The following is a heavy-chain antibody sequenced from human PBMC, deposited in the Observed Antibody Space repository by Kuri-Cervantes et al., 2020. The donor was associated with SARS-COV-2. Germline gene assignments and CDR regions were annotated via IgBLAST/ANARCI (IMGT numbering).Heavy chain of an antibody. CDR2: IYWNDDK. D-gene: IGHD6-13*01. Sequence: SGPTLVKPPQTLTLTCTFSGFSLSTSGVGVGWIRQPPGKALEWLALIYWNDDKRYSPSLKSRLTITKDTSKNQVVLTMTNMDPVDTATYYCARDIAAAGTGYFDYWGQGTLVTVSS. CDR1: GFSLSTSGVG. CDR3: ARDIAAAGTGYFDY. J-gene: IGHJ4*02. V-gene: IGHV2-5*01.